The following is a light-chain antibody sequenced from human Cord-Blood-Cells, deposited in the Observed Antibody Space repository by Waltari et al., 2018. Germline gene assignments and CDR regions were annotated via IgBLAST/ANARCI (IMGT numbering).Light chain of an antibody. Sequence: DIVMTQSPDSLSVSLGERATINCKSSQSVLYSSNNKNYLAWYQQKPGQPPKLLIYWASTRESGVPDRFSGSGSGTDFTLAISSLQAEEVAVYDGQQYYSTPCTFGQGTKVEIK. CDR1: QSVLYSSNNKNY. V-gene: IGKV4-1*01. J-gene: IGKJ1*01. CDR2: WAS. CDR3: QQYYSTPCT.